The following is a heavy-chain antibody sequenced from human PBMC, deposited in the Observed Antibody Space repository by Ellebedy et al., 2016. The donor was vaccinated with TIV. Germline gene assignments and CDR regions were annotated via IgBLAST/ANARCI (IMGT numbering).Heavy chain of an antibody. CDR1: GFTFITYA. CDR2: NGGSGENT. V-gene: IGHV3-23*01. Sequence: PGGSLRLSCAASGFTFITYAIGWVRQAPGKGQEWVSVNGGSGENTYYADTVKGRFTISRDNSKNTLYLQRNSLRAEDTAVYFCGTVATTFDYWGQGTLVTVSS. J-gene: IGHJ4*02. CDR3: GTVATTFDY. D-gene: IGHD5-24*01.